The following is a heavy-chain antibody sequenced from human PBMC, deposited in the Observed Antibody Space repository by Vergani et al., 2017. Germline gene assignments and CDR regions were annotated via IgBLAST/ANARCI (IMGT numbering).Heavy chain of an antibody. CDR1: GGTFSSYA. Sequence: QVQLVQSGVEVKKPGSSVKVSCKASGGTFSSYAISWVRQAPGQGLEWMGGIIPIFGTANYAQKFQGRVTITADESTSTAYMELSSLRSEDTAVYYCARGQDIVVVPAAFNWFDPWGQGTLVTVSS. V-gene: IGHV1-69*01. J-gene: IGHJ5*02. D-gene: IGHD2-2*01. CDR2: IIPIFGTA. CDR3: ARGQDIVVVPAAFNWFDP.